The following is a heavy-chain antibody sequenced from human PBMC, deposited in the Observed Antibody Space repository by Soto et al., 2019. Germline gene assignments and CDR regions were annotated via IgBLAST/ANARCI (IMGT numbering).Heavy chain of an antibody. D-gene: IGHD2-15*01. CDR3: ERVKEKWSKFFDY. CDR2: INTYKGNT. CDR1: GYTFTKYG. V-gene: IGHV1-18*01. J-gene: IGHJ4*02. Sequence: QVQLVQSGADVKKPGASVKVSCKASGYTFTKYGVSWVRQAPGQGLEWMGCINTYKGNTTYAQKFQGRVTMTTDTSTSTAYMELRSLRSDDTAIYDCERVKEKWSKFFDYWGQGTLVTVYS.